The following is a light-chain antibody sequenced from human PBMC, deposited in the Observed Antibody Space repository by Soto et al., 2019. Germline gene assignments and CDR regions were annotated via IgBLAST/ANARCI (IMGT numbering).Light chain of an antibody. Sequence: DIQMTQSPSTLSASVGDRVTITCRASQTVNTWLAWYQQKPGKAPKVLIYDASTLQSWVPSRYSGSGSGTEFTLTISNLQPDDFATYYCQQYESYSPWTFGQGTKVDIK. CDR2: DAS. CDR1: QTVNTW. CDR3: QQYESYSPWT. J-gene: IGKJ1*01. V-gene: IGKV1-5*01.